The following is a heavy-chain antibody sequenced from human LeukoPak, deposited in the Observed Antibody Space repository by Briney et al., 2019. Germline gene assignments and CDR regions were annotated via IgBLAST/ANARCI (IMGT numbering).Heavy chain of an antibody. D-gene: IGHD5-18*01. Sequence: PETLSLTCTVSGGSISSSSYYWGWIRQPPGKGLEWIGSIYYSGSTYYNPSLKSRVTISVDTSKNQFSLKLSSVTAADTAVYYCAREDTGYYYYYMDVWGKGTTVTVSS. V-gene: IGHV4-39*02. CDR1: GGSISSSSYY. CDR3: AREDTGYYYYYMDV. CDR2: IYYSGST. J-gene: IGHJ6*03.